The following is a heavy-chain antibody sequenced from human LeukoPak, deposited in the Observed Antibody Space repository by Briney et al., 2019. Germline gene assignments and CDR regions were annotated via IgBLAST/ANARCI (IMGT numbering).Heavy chain of an antibody. CDR1: GGSITTTNW. J-gene: IGHJ4*02. CDR2: VSLEGVR. Sequence: SETLSLTCGVSGGSITTTNWWSGVRQFPGQGLQWIGEVSLEGVRNYNPSITSRVTMSLDRAKNLLSLNLNSVTAADTAVYYSSRENGAFSPFGYWGQGILVTV. D-gene: IGHD2-8*01. V-gene: IGHV4-4*02. CDR3: SRENGAFSPFGY.